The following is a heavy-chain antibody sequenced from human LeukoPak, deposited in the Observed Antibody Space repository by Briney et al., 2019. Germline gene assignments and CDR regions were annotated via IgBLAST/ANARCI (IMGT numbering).Heavy chain of an antibody. J-gene: IGHJ4*02. CDR1: GGSFSGYY. CDR3: ARGRRGYSYGTYYFDY. CDR2: INHSGST. V-gene: IGHV4-34*01. D-gene: IGHD5-18*01. Sequence: SETLSLTCAVYGGSFSGYYLSWIRQPPGKGLEWIGEINHSGSTNYNPALKRRVPISVHTSKNQFSLKLSSVTAADTAVYYCARGRRGYSYGTYYFDYWGQGTLVTVSS.